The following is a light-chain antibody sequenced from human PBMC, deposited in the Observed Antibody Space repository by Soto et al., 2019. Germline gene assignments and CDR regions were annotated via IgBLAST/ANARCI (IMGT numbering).Light chain of an antibody. Sequence: QSVLTQPASVSGFLGQSITMSCTGSSSDVGTFNLVSWFQQHPGKAPKLLIFEGTKRPSGVSDRFSGSKSGNTASLTISRLQAEDEADYHCCSYAGTRTSWVFGTGTKLTVL. J-gene: IGLJ1*01. CDR1: SSDVGTFNL. CDR3: CSYAGTRTSWV. CDR2: EGT. V-gene: IGLV2-23*01.